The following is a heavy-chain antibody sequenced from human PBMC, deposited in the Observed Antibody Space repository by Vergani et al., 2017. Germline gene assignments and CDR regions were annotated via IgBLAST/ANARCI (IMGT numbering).Heavy chain of an antibody. Sequence: QVQLVESGGGVVQPGRSLRVSCAGSGFTFTNYDMHWVRQAPGKGLEWVAVISIYGSITHYGDSVKGRVTFTRDNSKNTLYLQMTSLRGDDTAIYYCGRDAFKGKPDVVDIWGQGTMVTVSS. V-gene: IGHV3-30*19. CDR2: ISIYGSIT. CDR1: GFTFTNYD. CDR3: GRDAFKGKPDVVDI. J-gene: IGHJ3*02.